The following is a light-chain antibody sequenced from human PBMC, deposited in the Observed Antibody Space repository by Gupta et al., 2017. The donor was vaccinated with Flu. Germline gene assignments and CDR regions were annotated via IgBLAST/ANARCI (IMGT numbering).Light chain of an antibody. Sequence: DIVMTQSPDSLAVSLGERATINCKSSQSVLYTSNNKNNLAWYQQKPGQPPQLLIYWASTRESGVPDRFSGSGSGTDFTLTISSLQAEDVAVYYCQQYQNYPRTFGQGTKVEIK. CDR2: WAS. CDR1: QSVLYTSNNKNN. CDR3: QQYQNYPRT. J-gene: IGKJ1*01. V-gene: IGKV4-1*01.